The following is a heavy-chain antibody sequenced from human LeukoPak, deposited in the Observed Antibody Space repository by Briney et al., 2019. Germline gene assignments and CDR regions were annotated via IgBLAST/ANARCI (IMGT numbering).Heavy chain of an antibody. CDR3: ARDRAYSGSPRVYFDY. CDR2: ISAYNGNT. D-gene: IGHD1-26*01. V-gene: IGHV1-18*01. J-gene: IGHJ4*02. Sequence: ASVKVSCKASGYIFNGYGMTWVRQAPGHGLEWMGWISAYNGNTNYAQKLQGRVTMTTDTSTSTAYMELRSLRSDDTAVYYCARDRAYSGSPRVYFDYWGQGTLVTVSS. CDR1: GYIFNGYG.